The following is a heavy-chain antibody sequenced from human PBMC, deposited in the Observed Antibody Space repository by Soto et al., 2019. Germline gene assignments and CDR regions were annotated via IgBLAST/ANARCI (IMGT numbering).Heavy chain of an antibody. J-gene: IGHJ6*02. CDR1: GFTVSSNY. D-gene: IGHD3-22*01. Sequence: EVRLVQSGGGLVQPGGSLRLSCAASGFTVSSNYMTWVRQAPGKGLEWVSIIYSGDNAYYADTVKGRFTICSDNSKNTLNLRMNGLRAGDTAVYSCASRPPAYYYDSTGSGGDHYSYYGMDVWGPGTTVTVSS. CDR2: IYSGDNA. V-gene: IGHV3-66*01. CDR3: ASRPPAYYYDSTGSGGDHYSYYGMDV.